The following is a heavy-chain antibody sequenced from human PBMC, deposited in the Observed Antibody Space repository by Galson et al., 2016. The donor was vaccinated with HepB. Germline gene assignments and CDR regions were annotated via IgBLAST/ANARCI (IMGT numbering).Heavy chain of an antibody. J-gene: IGHJ4*02. CDR2: IYHSGST. Sequence: ETLSLTCTVSGGSISSYYWSWIRQPPGKGLEWIGYIYHSGSTNYNPSFESRVTISVDTSKNQVSLKLSSVTAADTAVYYCARSPGYYLDYWGQGTLVTVSS. CDR1: GGSISSYY. D-gene: IGHD7-27*01. V-gene: IGHV4-59*01. CDR3: ARSPGYYLDY.